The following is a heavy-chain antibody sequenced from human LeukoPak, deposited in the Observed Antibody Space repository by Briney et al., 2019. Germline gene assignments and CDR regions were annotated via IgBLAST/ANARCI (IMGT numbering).Heavy chain of an antibody. D-gene: IGHD3-16*02. V-gene: IGHV4-34*01. CDR2: NHPSGSV. J-gene: IGHJ4*02. Sequence: PSETLSLTCAVYGGSFSGYYWSWIRKSPGKGLEWIGENHPSGSVHYNPSLESRINISPDTSKKQLSLKLSSVTTADTALYYCARGADPYKIAYWGPGTLVTVSS. CDR3: ARGADPYKIAY. CDR1: GGSFSGYY.